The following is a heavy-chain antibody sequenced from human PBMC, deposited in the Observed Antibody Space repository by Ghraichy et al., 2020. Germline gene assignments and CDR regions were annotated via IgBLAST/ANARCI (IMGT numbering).Heavy chain of an antibody. D-gene: IGHD3-10*01. CDR2: ISYDGSNK. CDR3: APESGFSGGGWFDP. J-gene: IGHJ5*02. CDR1: GFTFSSYA. Sequence: GGSLRLSCAASGFTFSSYAMHWVRQAPGKGLEWVAVISYDGSNKYYADSVKGRFTISRDNSKNTLYLQMNSLRAEETAVYYCAPESGFSGGGWFDPWGQGTLVTVSS. V-gene: IGHV3-30*04.